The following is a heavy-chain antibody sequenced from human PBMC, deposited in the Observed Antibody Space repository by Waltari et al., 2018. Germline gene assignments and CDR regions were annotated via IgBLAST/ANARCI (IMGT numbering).Heavy chain of an antibody. J-gene: IGHJ4*02. CDR2: IYHSGKT. Sequence: QVQLQESGPGLVKPPGPLPPTCAVPVDPISSKYWWSWVRQSPGKGLEWIGEIYHSGKTYYNPSLKSRVTISVDKSKNQFSLNLSSVTAADTAVYYCAADRGVGLYFDYWGQGTLVTVSS. V-gene: IGHV4-4*03. CDR1: VDPISSKYW. CDR3: AADRGVGLYFDY. D-gene: IGHD2-8*02.